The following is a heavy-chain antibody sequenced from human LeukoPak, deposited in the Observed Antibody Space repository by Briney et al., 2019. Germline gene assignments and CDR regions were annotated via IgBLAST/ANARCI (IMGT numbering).Heavy chain of an antibody. Sequence: SVKVSCKASGGTFSSYAISWVRQAPGQGLEWMGGIIPIFGTANYAQKFQGRVTITTDESTGTAYMELSSLRSEDTAVYYCARYSGSRYYFDYWGQGTLVTVSS. J-gene: IGHJ4*02. CDR3: ARYSGSRYYFDY. V-gene: IGHV1-69*05. D-gene: IGHD1-26*01. CDR2: IIPIFGTA. CDR1: GGTFSSYA.